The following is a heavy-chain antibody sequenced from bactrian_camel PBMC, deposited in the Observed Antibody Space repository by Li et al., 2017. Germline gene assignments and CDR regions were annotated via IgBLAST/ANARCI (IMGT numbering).Heavy chain of an antibody. J-gene: IGHJ4*01. V-gene: IGHV3S40*01. CDR1: GLYNC. CDR3: APDPRGSAY. D-gene: IGHD3*01. Sequence: VQLVESGGGSVQSGGSLRLSCAASGLYNCMGWFRQAPGKGLEWVSSINSRGVTYYADSAKGRFTISRDNAKNTVYLQLNSLETEDMAMYYCAPDPRGSAYWGQGTQVTVS. CDR2: INSRGVT.